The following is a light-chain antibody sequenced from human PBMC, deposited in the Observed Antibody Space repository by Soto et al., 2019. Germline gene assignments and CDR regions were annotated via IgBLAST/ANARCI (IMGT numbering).Light chain of an antibody. CDR1: QSISYY. CDR3: QQSYSTPWT. J-gene: IGKJ1*01. Sequence: DIQMTQSPSSLSASVGDRVTITCRASQSISYYLNWYQQKQGRAPRLLIYSTSTLQSGAPSKFSGSASGTDFTLTISSLQPEDFATYYCQQSYSTPWTLGQGTKVDI. CDR2: STS. V-gene: IGKV1-39*01.